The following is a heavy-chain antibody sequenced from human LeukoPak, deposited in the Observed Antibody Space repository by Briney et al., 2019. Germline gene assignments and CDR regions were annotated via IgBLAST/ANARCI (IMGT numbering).Heavy chain of an antibody. CDR3: ARGGPEGFDY. CDR2: INHSGST. Sequence: SETLSLTCAVYGRSFSGYYWSWIRQPPGKGLEWIGEINHSGSTNYNPSLKSRVTISADTSKNQFSLKLSSVTAADTAVYYCARGGPEGFDYWGQGTLVTVSS. V-gene: IGHV4-34*01. CDR1: GRSFSGYY. D-gene: IGHD1-14*01. J-gene: IGHJ4*02.